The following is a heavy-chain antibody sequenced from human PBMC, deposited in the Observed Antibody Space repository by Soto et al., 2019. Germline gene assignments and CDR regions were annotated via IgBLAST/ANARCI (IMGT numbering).Heavy chain of an antibody. CDR1: GYTFTSYY. CDR3: ARYSAPDLLWGGKDYFDY. V-gene: IGHV1-46*01. Sequence: ASVKVSCKASGYTFTSYYMHWVRQAPGQGLEWMGIINPSGGSTSYAQKFQGRVTMTRDTSTSTVYMELSSLRSEDTAVYYCARYSAPDLLWGGKDYFDYWGQGTLVTVSS. J-gene: IGHJ4*02. CDR2: INPSGGST. D-gene: IGHD2-2*01.